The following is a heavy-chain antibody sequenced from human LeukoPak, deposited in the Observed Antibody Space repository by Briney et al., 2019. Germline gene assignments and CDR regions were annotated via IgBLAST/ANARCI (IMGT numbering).Heavy chain of an antibody. D-gene: IGHD3-3*01. CDR3: TRSPLRFLSRWEWFDP. Sequence: SETLSLTCTVSGGSISSSSYYWGWIRQPPGKGLEWIGSIYYSGSTYYNPSLKSRVTISVDTSKNQFSLKLSSVTAADTAVYYCTRSPLRFLSRWEWFDPWGQGTLVTVSS. CDR2: IYYSGST. CDR1: GGSISSSSYY. J-gene: IGHJ5*02. V-gene: IGHV4-39*01.